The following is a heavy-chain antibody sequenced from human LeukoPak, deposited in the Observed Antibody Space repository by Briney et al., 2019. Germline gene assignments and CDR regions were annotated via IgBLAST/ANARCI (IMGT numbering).Heavy chain of an antibody. CDR2: IIPILGIA. CDR1: GYTFTRYG. Sequence: SVEVSCKASGYTFTRYGISWVRRAPGQGLEWMGRIIPILGIANYAQKFQGRVTITADKSTSTAYMELSSLRSEDTAVYYCARDANCSGGSCYDRWFDPWGQGTLVTVSS. CDR3: ARDANCSGGSCYDRWFDP. D-gene: IGHD2-15*01. J-gene: IGHJ5*02. V-gene: IGHV1-69*04.